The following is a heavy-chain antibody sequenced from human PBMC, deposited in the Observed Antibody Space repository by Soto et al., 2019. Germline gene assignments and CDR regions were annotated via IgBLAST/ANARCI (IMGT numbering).Heavy chain of an antibody. D-gene: IGHD6-19*01. CDR2: ISAYNGNT. CDR3: ASGSVAGLTGYFQH. J-gene: IGHJ1*01. V-gene: IGHV1-18*01. CDR1: GYNFTSYG. Sequence: ALVKVSCKASGYNFTSYGISWVRQAPGQGLEWMGWISAYNGNTNYAQKLQGRVTMTTDTSTSTAYMELRSLRSDDTAVYYCASGSVAGLTGYFQHWGQGTLVTVSS.